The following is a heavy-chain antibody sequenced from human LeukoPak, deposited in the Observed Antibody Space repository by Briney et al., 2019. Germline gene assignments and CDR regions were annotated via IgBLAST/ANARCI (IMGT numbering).Heavy chain of an antibody. CDR2: INPNSGGT. Sequence: GASVKVSCKASGYTFTGYYMHWVRQAPGQGLEWMGWINPNSGGTNYAQKFQGRVTMTRDTSISTAYMELSRLRSDDTAVYYCALEYSSSSGAFDIWGQGTMVTVSS. V-gene: IGHV1-2*02. D-gene: IGHD6-6*01. CDR1: GYTFTGYY. J-gene: IGHJ3*02. CDR3: ALEYSSSSGAFDI.